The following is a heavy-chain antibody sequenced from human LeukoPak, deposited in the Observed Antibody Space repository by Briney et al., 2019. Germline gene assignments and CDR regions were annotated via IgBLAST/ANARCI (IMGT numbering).Heavy chain of an antibody. J-gene: IGHJ4*02. Sequence: GSLRLSCAASGFNFSYYAMSWVRPAPREGLEWVSSITGTDGSTYYADSVKGRITISRDNSKSALYLQMNSLRAEDTALYYCAKAFNYGSGYNYKTFDSWGQGTLVTVSS. CDR3: AKAFNYGSGYNYKTFDS. CDR1: GFNFSYYA. D-gene: IGHD3-10*01. CDR2: ITGTDGST. V-gene: IGHV3-23*01.